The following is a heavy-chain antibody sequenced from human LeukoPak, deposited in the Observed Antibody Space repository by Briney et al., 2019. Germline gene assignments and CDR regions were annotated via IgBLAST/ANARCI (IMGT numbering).Heavy chain of an antibody. J-gene: IGHJ6*02. V-gene: IGHV3-21*01. Sequence: GSLRLSCAASGFTFSSYSMNWVRQAPGKGLEWVSSISSSSSYIYYADSVKGRFTISRGNAKNSLYLQMNSLRAEDTAVYYCASSRGGYYYYYYGMDVWGQGTTVTVSS. CDR3: ASSRGGYYYYYYGMDV. CDR2: ISSSSSYI. D-gene: IGHD2-15*01. CDR1: GFTFSSYS.